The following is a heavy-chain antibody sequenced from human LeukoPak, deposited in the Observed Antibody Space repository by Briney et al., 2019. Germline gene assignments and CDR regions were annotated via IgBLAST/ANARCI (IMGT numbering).Heavy chain of an antibody. J-gene: IGHJ4*02. CDR3: AKGPAPRLGEFSYHALVDY. CDR1: GFTFDDYA. V-gene: IGHV3-9*01. CDR2: ISWNSGSI. Sequence: PGGSLRLSCAASGFTFDDYAMHWVRQAPGKGLEWVSGISWNSGSIGYADSVKGRFTISRDNAKNSLYLQMNSLRAEDTAVYYCAKGPAPRLGEFSYHALVDYWGQGTLVTVSS. D-gene: IGHD3-16*02.